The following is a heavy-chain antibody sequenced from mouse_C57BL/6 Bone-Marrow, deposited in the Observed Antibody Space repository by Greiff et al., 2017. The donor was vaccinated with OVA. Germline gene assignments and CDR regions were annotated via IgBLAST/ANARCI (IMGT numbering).Heavy chain of an antibody. CDR3: ARQGTTVVAPFYYYAMDY. CDR2: IHPNSGST. Sequence: QVQLQQPGAELVKPAASVKLSCKASGYTFTSYWMHWVKQRPGQGLEWIGMIHPNSGSTNYNEKFKSKATLTVDKSSSTAYMQLSSLTSEDSAVYYCARQGTTVVAPFYYYAMDYWGQGTSVTVSS. D-gene: IGHD1-1*01. CDR1: GYTFTSYW. V-gene: IGHV1-64*01. J-gene: IGHJ4*01.